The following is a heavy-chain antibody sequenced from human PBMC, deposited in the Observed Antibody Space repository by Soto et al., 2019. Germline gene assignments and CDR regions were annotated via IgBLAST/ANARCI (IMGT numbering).Heavy chain of an antibody. Sequence: ASVKVSCKASGYTFTSYGISWVRQAPGQGLEWMGWISAYNGNTNYAQKLQCRVTMTTDTSTSTAYMELRSLRSDDTAVYYCARDMYDSSGYYSPGPFDYWGQGTLVTVSS. J-gene: IGHJ4*02. D-gene: IGHD3-22*01. CDR3: ARDMYDSSGYYSPGPFDY. CDR1: GYTFTSYG. CDR2: ISAYNGNT. V-gene: IGHV1-18*01.